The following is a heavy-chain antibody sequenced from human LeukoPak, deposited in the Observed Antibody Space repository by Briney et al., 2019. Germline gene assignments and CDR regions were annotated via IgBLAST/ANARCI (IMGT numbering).Heavy chain of an antibody. D-gene: IGHD6-19*01. Sequence: GGSLRLSCAASGFTFSSYAMSWVRQAPGKGLEWVAVISYDGSNKYYADSVKGRFTISRDNSKNTLYLQMNSLRAEDTAVYYCARDHLLAVAGLFDYWGQGTLVTVSS. CDR2: ISYDGSNK. CDR1: GFTFSSYA. J-gene: IGHJ4*02. V-gene: IGHV3-30-3*01. CDR3: ARDHLLAVAGLFDY.